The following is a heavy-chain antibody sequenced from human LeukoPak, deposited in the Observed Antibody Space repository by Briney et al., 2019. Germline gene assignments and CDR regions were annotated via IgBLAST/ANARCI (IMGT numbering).Heavy chain of an antibody. CDR3: ARHRTENSGSFPYFDY. V-gene: IGHV4-38-2*02. Sequence: SETLSLTCTVSGYSISSGYYWGWIRQPPGKGLEWIGSIYHSGSTNYNPSLKSRVTISVDTSKNQFSLKLSSVTAADTAVYYCARHRTENSGSFPYFDYWGQGTLVTVSS. J-gene: IGHJ4*02. D-gene: IGHD1-26*01. CDR1: GYSISSGYY. CDR2: IYHSGST.